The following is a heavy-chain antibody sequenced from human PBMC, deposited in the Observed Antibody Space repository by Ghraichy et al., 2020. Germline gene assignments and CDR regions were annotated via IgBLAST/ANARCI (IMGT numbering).Heavy chain of an antibody. D-gene: IGHD4-23*01. CDR3: ARGSTVVRFYYYDGMDV. J-gene: IGHJ6*02. CDR2: ITSSGSFI. V-gene: IGHV3-48*02. Sequence: LSLTCVGSGFTVSSYSMNWVRQSPGKGLEWVSYITSSGSFISYADSVKGRFTISRDNVQNSLYLQMNSLRDEDTAVYYCARGSTVVRFYYYDGMDVWGQGTTVAVSS. CDR1: GFTVSSYS.